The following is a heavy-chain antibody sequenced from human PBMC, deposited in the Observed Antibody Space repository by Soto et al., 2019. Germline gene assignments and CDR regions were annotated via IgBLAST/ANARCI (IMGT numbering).Heavy chain of an antibody. V-gene: IGHV1-69*13. D-gene: IGHD3-3*01. CDR1: AGTFSSYA. J-gene: IGHJ6*02. CDR2: IIPIFGTA. Sequence: SVKDSCKASAGTFSSYAISWVRQAPGQGLEWMGGIIPIFGTANYAQKFQGRVTITADESTSTAYMELSSLRSEDTAVYYCARVRVYDFWGGYQKYYYGMDVWGQGTTVTVSS. CDR3: ARVRVYDFWGGYQKYYYGMDV.